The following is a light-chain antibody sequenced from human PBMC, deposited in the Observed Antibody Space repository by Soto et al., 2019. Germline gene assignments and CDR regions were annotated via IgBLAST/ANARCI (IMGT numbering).Light chain of an antibody. J-gene: IGKJ4*01. CDR1: QHIGSSF. Sequence: GVTKSQATLSLSPGERATLSCRAQHIGSSFVSWYQQQPSQAHRLLNHGTTNRAAGIPDRFSGSGSGADFPLTFSRLEPEDFAVYYCEYYGYSITFGGGTKVDIK. V-gene: IGKV3-20*01. CDR2: GTT. CDR3: EYYGYSIT.